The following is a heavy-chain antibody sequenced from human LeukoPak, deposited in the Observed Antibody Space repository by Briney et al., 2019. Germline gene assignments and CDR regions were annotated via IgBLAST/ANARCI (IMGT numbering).Heavy chain of an antibody. CDR1: GFTSRSNW. V-gene: IGHV3-7*01. Sequence: GGSLRLSCVASGFTSRSNWMDWVRQAPGKGLEWVANIKRDGSEKNYVDSVKGRFTISRDNAQNSLYLEMNSLRAEDTAVYYCAKEGNWNLDYWGQGALVTVSS. CDR3: AKEGNWNLDY. CDR2: IKRDGSEK. J-gene: IGHJ4*02. D-gene: IGHD1-1*01.